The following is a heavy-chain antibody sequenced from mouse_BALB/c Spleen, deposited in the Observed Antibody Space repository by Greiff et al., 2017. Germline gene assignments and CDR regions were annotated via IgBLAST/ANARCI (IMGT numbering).Heavy chain of an antibody. D-gene: IGHD2-1*01. V-gene: IGHV1-87*01. CDR1: GYTFTSYW. J-gene: IGHJ1*01. Sequence: QVQLQQSGAELARPGASVKLSCKASGYTFTSYWMQWVKQRPGQGLEWIGAIYPGDGDTRYTQKFKGKATLTADKSSSTAYMQLSSLASEDSAVYYGARSGNYEYFDVWGAGTTVTVSS. CDR3: ARSGNYEYFDV. CDR2: IYPGDGDT.